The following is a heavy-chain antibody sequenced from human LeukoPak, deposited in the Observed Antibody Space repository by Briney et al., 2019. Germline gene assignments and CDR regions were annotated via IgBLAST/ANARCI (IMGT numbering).Heavy chain of an antibody. V-gene: IGHV6-1*01. CDR2: TYYRSTWYN. Sequence: SQTLSLTCALSGDSVSSNSVTWDRLRQSPSRGLEWLGRTYYRSTWYNDYAVSVRGRITVNPDTSKNQFSLHLNSVTPEDTAVYYCARRLTQYDCFDPWGQGILVTVSS. CDR1: GDSVSSNSVT. J-gene: IGHJ5*02. D-gene: IGHD2-2*01. CDR3: ARRLTQYDCFDP.